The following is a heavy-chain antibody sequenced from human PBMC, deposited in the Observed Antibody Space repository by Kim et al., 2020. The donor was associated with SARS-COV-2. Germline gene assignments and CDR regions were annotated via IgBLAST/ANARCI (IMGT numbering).Heavy chain of an antibody. J-gene: IGHJ4*02. V-gene: IGHV3-9*01. CDR3: AKDLAAESGFDH. Sequence: GGSLRLSCLGSGFDFEDYAMHWVRQAPGKGLEWVSGISWDSGGIDYVDSVKGRFTVSRDNAKKSLFLQMDSLSPEDTAFYYCAKDLAAESGFDHWGQGVQVTVS. CDR2: ISWDSGGI. CDR1: GFDFEDYA. D-gene: IGHD6-25*01.